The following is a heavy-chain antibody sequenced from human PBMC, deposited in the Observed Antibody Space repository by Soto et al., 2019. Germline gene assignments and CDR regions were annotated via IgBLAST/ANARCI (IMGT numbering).Heavy chain of an antibody. CDR1: GHTFTSYG. D-gene: IGHD2-2*01. CDR2: VRAYNGNT. V-gene: IGHV1-18*01. Sequence: ASVKVSCNASGHTFTSYGISWVRQAPEQGLEWMRWVRAYNGNTNYAQKLQGKVTMTTLTSTGTAYMELRSLRSDDTAVYYCARGGRSSTSPPPARDWFAPWGQGTLVTVSS. CDR3: ARGGRSSTSPPPARDWFAP. J-gene: IGHJ5*02.